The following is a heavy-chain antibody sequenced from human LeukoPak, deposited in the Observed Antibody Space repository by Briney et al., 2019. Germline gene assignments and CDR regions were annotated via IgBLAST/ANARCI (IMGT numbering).Heavy chain of an antibody. CDR3: AKVRGFFGEPDFYYAMDV. V-gene: IGHV3-66*01. Sequence: GGSLRLSCAASGFTVTTNYMSWVRQAPGKGLECVSTIETGGSTHYTDSVKGRFTISRDTSRNNLYLQMNCLRAEDTATYYCAKVRGFFGEPDFYYAMDVWGQGTTVTVSS. CDR2: IETGGST. D-gene: IGHD3-10*01. CDR1: GFTVTTNY. J-gene: IGHJ6*02.